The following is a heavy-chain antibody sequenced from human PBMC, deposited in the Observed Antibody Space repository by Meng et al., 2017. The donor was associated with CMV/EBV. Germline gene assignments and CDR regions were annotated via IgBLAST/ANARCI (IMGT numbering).Heavy chain of an antibody. D-gene: IGHD2-2*01. CDR3: ARVGRTSCYDY. J-gene: IGHJ4*02. V-gene: IGHV4-30-4*08. Sequence: QGRLWGSGQGLVKPSQTLSLTCTVSVGSISSGDYYWSWIRQPPGKGLEWIGYIYYSGSTYYNPSLKSRVTISVDTSKNQFSLKLSSVTAADTAVYYCARVGRTSCYDYWGQGTLVTVSS. CDR2: IYYSGST. CDR1: VGSISSGDYY.